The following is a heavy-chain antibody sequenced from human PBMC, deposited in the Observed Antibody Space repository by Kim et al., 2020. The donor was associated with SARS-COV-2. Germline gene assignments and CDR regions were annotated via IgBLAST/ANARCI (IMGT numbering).Heavy chain of an antibody. D-gene: IGHD3-10*01. CDR1: GYSIPTYA. V-gene: IGHV1-3*01. Sequence: ASVKVSCKASGYSIPTYAIHWVRQASGHRLEWMGRINAGNGITKYSQKFQGTVTFSRDTSASTAYMEVSSLRSEDTVVYFFASGSQFTYGLYYFDFLGQG. J-gene: IGHJ4*02. CDR2: INAGNGIT. CDR3: ASGSQFTYGLYYFDF.